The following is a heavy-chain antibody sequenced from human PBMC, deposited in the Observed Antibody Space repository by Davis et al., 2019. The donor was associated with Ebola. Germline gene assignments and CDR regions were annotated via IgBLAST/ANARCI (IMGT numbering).Heavy chain of an antibody. V-gene: IGHV3-30-3*01. CDR3: TRASMVTFGGVMGRPDY. D-gene: IGHD3-16*01. Sequence: SLKISCAASGFTFSSYAMHWVRQAPGKGLEWVAVISYDGSNKYYADSVKGRFTISRDNSKNTLYLQMNSLRAEDTALYYCTRASMVTFGGVMGRPDYWGQGTRVTVSS. CDR1: GFTFSSYA. J-gene: IGHJ4*02. CDR2: ISYDGSNK.